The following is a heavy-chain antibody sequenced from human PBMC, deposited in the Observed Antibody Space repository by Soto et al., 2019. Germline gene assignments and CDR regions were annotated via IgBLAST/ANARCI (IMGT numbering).Heavy chain of an antibody. D-gene: IGHD6-19*01. Sequence: ASVKVSCKASGYTSNNYAMHWVRQAPGQGLEWMGCINAGNGNTKYSQKFQDRVTISRDTSASTAYMELSSLRSEDTAVYYCARDTSGWYHDGYYYYGMDVWG. CDR1: GYTSNNYA. CDR2: INAGNGNT. V-gene: IGHV1-3*01. CDR3: ARDTSGWYHDGYYYYGMDV. J-gene: IGHJ6*02.